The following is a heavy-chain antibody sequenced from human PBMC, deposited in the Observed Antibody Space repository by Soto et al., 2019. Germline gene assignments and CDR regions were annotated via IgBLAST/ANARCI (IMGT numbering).Heavy chain of an antibody. Sequence: PSETLSLTCTGSGGSISSYYWSWIRQPPGKGLEWIGYIYYSGSTNYNPSLKSRVTISVDTSKNQFSLKLSSVTAADTAVYYCARDVGYCSGGSCGNWFDPWGQGTLVTVSS. CDR3: ARDVGYCSGGSCGNWFDP. V-gene: IGHV4-59*01. D-gene: IGHD2-15*01. J-gene: IGHJ5*02. CDR1: GGSISSYY. CDR2: IYYSGST.